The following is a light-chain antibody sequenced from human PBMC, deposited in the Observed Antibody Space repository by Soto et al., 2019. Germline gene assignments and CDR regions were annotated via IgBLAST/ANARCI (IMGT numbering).Light chain of an antibody. V-gene: IGLV2-14*01. Sequence: QSVLTQPASVSGSPGQSITISCTGTSSDVGGYNFVSWYRQDPGKAPKLLIYEVNNRPSGISNRFSGSKSGILASLTISGIQAEDEADYYCSSYTTSSTFVFGSGTKVTVL. CDR1: SSDVGGYNF. CDR2: EVN. CDR3: SSYTTSSTFV. J-gene: IGLJ1*01.